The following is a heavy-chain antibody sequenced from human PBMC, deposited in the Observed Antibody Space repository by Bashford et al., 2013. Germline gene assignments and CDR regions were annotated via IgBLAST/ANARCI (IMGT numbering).Heavy chain of an antibody. Sequence: VASVKVSCKASGYTFTGYYMHWVRQAPGQGLEWMGWINPNSGGTNYAQKFQGRVTMTRDTSISTAYMELSRLRSDDTAVYYCARDYYDSGGSTFYFDHWGQGTLVTVSS. CDR1: GYTFTGYY. J-gene: IGHJ4*02. V-gene: IGHV1-2*02. CDR2: INPNSGGT. D-gene: IGHD3-22*01. CDR3: ARDYYDSGGSTFYFDH.